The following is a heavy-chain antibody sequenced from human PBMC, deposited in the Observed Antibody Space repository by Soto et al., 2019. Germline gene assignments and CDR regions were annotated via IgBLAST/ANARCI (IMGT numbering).Heavy chain of an antibody. J-gene: IGHJ5*02. CDR1: GGSIASSSSYY. V-gene: IGHV4-39*01. CDR3: ARQPPPWSHNWFVP. Sequence: QLQLQESGPGLVKPSETLSLTCTVSGGSIASSSSYYWGWIRQTPGKGLEWIGSIYYSGRTYYNPSLXXXVXMSADTSKNQFSLKLNSVTAADTAVYYCARQPPPWSHNWFVPWGQGILVAVSS. D-gene: IGHD3-3*01. CDR2: IYYSGRT.